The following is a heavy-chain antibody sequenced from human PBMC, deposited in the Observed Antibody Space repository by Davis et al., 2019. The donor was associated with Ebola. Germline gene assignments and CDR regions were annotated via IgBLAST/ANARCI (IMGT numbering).Heavy chain of an antibody. CDR1: GSSFTSYW. V-gene: IGHV5-51*01. CDR2: IYPGDSDT. CDR3: ARPLDSSGWSPPFDY. J-gene: IGHJ4*02. D-gene: IGHD6-19*01. Sequence: GESLKISCNGSGSSFTSYWIGWVRQMPGKGLEWMGIIYPGDSDTRSRPSFQGQVTISADKSISTAYLQWSSLKASDTAMYYCARPLDSSGWSPPFDYWGQGTLVTVSS.